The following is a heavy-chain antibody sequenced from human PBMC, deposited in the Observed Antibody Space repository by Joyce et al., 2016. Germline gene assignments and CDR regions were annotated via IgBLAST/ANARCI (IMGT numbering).Heavy chain of an antibody. CDR2: INQSGSA. CDR3: ARGPSITIFGVVKDGVNY. CDR1: GGSFSDYY. D-gene: IGHD3-3*01. V-gene: IGHV4-34*01. Sequence: QVQLQQWGAGLLKPSETLSLTCAVYGGSFSDYYWSWIRQPPGKGLEWIGEINQSGSANYNPSLKSRVTISVDTSKNQFSLKMTSVTAADTAVYYCARGPSITIFGVVKDGVNYWGQGTLVTVSS. J-gene: IGHJ4*02.